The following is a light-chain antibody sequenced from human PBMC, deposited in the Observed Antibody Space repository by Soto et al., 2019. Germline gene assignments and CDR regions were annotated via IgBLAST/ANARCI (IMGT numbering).Light chain of an antibody. CDR1: SSDVGSYNL. Sequence: QSALTQPASVSGSPGQSITISCTGTSSDVGSYNLVSWYQQHPGKAPKLMIYEGNKRPSGVSNRFSGSKSANTASLTISGLQTAAQAVYSCCSYAGANTFLFGTGTKLTVL. V-gene: IGLV2-23*01. J-gene: IGLJ1*01. CDR3: CSYAGANTFL. CDR2: EGN.